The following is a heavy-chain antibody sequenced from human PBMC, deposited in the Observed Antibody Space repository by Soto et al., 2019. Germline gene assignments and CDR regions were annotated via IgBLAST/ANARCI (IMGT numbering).Heavy chain of an antibody. CDR2: IIPVFGTV. J-gene: IGHJ6*02. V-gene: IGHV1-69*01. CDR1: GGTLSNSA. D-gene: IGHD3-22*01. CDR3: ASGRIIVVGSRAYYHMAV. Sequence: QVQLAQSGAEVKKPGSSVKVSCKASGGTLSNSAISWVRQAPGQGLEWMGGIIPVFGTVNYAQNFRDRVTISADESTSTIYIEMRSLRSEDTAGYFCASGRIIVVGSRAYYHMAVWGQGTTVTVTS.